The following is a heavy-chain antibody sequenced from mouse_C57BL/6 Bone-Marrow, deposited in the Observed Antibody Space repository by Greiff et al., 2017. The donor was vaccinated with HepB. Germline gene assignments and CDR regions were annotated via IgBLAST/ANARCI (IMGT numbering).Heavy chain of an antibody. J-gene: IGHJ1*03. CDR3: ARRNYGSSYWYFDV. V-gene: IGHV1-18*01. CDR2: INPNNGGT. CDR1: GYTFTYYN. Sequence: EVQLQQSGPELVKPGASVKIPCKASGYTFTYYNMDWVKQSHGKSLEWIGDINPNNGGTIYNQKFKGKATLTVDKSSSTAYMELRSLTSEDTAVYYGARRNYGSSYWYFDVWGTGTTVTVSS. D-gene: IGHD1-1*01.